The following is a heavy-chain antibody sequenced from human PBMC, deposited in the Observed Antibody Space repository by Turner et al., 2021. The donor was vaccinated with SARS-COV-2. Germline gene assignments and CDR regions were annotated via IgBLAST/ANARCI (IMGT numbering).Heavy chain of an antibody. CDR3: ARASQNGYSSSWYDPDIDY. CDR2: IWYDGSNK. J-gene: IGHJ4*02. Sequence: VQLVESGGGGVQPGRSLSPSCAASAFPFSSFGMHWVRQAPGKGLEWVAVIWYDGSNKYYADSVKGRFTIARDNSKNTLYLQMNSLRAEDTAVYYCARASQNGYSSSWYDPDIDYWGQGTLVTVSS. V-gene: IGHV3-33*01. CDR1: AFPFSSFG. D-gene: IGHD6-13*01.